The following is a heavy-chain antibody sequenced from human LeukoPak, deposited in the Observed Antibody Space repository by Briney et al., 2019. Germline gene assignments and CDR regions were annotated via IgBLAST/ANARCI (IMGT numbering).Heavy chain of an antibody. Sequence: GGSLRLSCAASGFTFSSYSMNWVRQAPGKGLEWVSYISSSSSTIYYADSVKGRFTISRDNAKNSLYLQMNSLRAEDTAVYYCATYSSLNRREFQFWGQGTLLTVSS. J-gene: IGHJ1*01. D-gene: IGHD3-22*01. CDR2: ISSSSSTI. V-gene: IGHV3-48*04. CDR1: GFTFSSYS. CDR3: ATYSSLNRREFQF.